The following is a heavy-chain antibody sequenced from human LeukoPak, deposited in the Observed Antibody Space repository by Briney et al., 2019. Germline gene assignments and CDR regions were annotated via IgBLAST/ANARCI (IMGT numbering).Heavy chain of an antibody. CDR1: GGSFSGYY. J-gene: IGHJ4*02. CDR3: ARQRIAARLDY. D-gene: IGHD6-6*01. Sequence: PSETLSLTCAVYGGSFSGYYWSWIRQPPGKGLEWIGSIYYSGSTYYNPSLKSRVTISVDTSKNQFSLKLSSVTAADTAVYYCARQRIAARLDYWGQGTLVTVSS. V-gene: IGHV4-34*01. CDR2: IYYSGST.